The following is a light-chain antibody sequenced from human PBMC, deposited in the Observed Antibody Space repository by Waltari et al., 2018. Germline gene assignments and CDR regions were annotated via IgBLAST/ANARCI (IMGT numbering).Light chain of an antibody. Sequence: DVVMTQSPLSLPVTLGQPASISCKSSQSLVHSDGKTYLNWFQQRPGQSPRRLIYKVSNRDSGVPDRSSGSGSGTDFTLKISRVEAEDVGVYYCMQGTHWPPWTFGQGTKVEIK. CDR1: QSLVHSDGKTY. CDR3: MQGTHWPPWT. CDR2: KVS. J-gene: IGKJ1*01. V-gene: IGKV2-30*02.